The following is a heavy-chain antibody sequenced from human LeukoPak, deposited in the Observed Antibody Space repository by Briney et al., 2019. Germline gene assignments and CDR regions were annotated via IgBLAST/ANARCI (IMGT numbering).Heavy chain of an antibody. D-gene: IGHD3-10*01. J-gene: IGHJ3*02. CDR3: ARDGRGAFDI. V-gene: IGHV3-21*01. CDR1: GFTFSNYW. Sequence: GGSLRLSCAASGFTFSNYWMHWVRQAPGKGLEWVSSISSSSSYIYYADSVKGRFTISRDNAKNSLYLQMNSLRAEDTAVYYCARDGRGAFDIWGQGTMVTVSS. CDR2: ISSSSSYI.